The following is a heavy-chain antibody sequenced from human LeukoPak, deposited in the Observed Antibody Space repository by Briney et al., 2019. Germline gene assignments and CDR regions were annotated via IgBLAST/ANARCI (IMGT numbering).Heavy chain of an antibody. Sequence: ASVKVSCKASGYTFTSYAMHWVRQAPGQRLEWMGWINAGNGNTKYSQKFQGRVTITRDTSASTAYMELSSLKSEDTAVYYCASIYGSGSYPEIWGQGTLVTVSS. CDR1: GYTFTSYA. CDR3: ASIYGSGSYPEI. J-gene: IGHJ4*02. V-gene: IGHV1-3*01. CDR2: INAGNGNT. D-gene: IGHD3-10*01.